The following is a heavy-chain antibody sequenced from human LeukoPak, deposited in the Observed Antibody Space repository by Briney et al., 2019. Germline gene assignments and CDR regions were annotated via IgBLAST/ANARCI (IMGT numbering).Heavy chain of an antibody. CDR3: ARDLRGYGDYVLRGGYYYYYMDV. V-gene: IGHV1-18*01. Sequence: ASVKVSCKAFGYTFTSYGISWVRQAPGQGLEWMGWISAYNGNTNYAQKFQGRVTMTTDTSTSTAYMELRSLRSDDTAVYYCARDLRGYGDYVLRGGYYYYYMDVWGKGTTVTISS. J-gene: IGHJ6*03. CDR1: GYTFTSYG. D-gene: IGHD4-17*01. CDR2: ISAYNGNT.